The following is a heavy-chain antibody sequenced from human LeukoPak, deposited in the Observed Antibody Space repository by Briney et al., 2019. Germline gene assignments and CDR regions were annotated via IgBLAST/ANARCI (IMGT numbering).Heavy chain of an antibody. J-gene: IGHJ4*02. CDR2: ITSDEGT. D-gene: IGHD3-10*01. Sequence: GGSLRLSCAASGFAFRSHSMNWVRQAPGMGPEWLAFITSDEGTHYADSVKGRFTISRDNAKNSLFLQMNNLRPEDTSVYYCARDFPDGSRNWGFDYRGQGIWVTVSP. CDR1: GFAFRSHS. V-gene: IGHV3-48*04. CDR3: ARDFPDGSRNWGFDY.